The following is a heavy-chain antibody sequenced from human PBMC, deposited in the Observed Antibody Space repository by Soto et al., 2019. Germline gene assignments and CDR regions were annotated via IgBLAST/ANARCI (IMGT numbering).Heavy chain of an antibody. V-gene: IGHV1-69*02. D-gene: IGHD7-27*01. CDR3: AGGPNSLGDD. CDR2: IIPILGLT. CDR1: GGSFSSFQ. J-gene: IGHJ4*02. Sequence: QVQLVQSGAEVKKPGSSVKVSCKTSGGSFSSFQITWVRQAPGQGLEWMGRIIPILGLTNYAQNFQGRVMITADKSTNTAYMELNILRSDDTARYYCAGGPNSLGDDGGQGTLITVSS.